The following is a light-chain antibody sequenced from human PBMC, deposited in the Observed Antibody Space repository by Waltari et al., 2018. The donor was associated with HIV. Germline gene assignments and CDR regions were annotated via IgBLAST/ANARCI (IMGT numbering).Light chain of an antibody. CDR3: GAWDASLTSGV. J-gene: IGLJ3*02. CDR2: DNE. CDR1: SSNIGSHY. V-gene: IGLV1-51*01. Sequence: QSVLTQPPSMSAAPGQRVTISCSGGSSNIGSHYVSWYQQLPGTAPKLLIYDNEKRPSGIPDRFSGSKSGTSATLDITGLQTGDEADYYCGAWDASLTSGVFGGGTKVTVL.